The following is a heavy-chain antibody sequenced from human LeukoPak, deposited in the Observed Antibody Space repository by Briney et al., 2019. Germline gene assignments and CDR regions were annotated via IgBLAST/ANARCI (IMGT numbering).Heavy chain of an antibody. Sequence: ASVKVSCKASGYTFTGYYMHWVRQAPGQGLEWMGWINPNSGGTNYAQKFQGRVTMTRDTSISTAYMEPSRLRSDDTAVYYCAREGKAAADTNWFDPWGQGTLVTVSS. CDR1: GYTFTGYY. CDR3: AREGKAAADTNWFDP. J-gene: IGHJ5*02. V-gene: IGHV1-2*02. D-gene: IGHD6-13*01. CDR2: INPNSGGT.